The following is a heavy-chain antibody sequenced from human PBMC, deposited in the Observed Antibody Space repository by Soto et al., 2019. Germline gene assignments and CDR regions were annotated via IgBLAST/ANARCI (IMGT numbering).Heavy chain of an antibody. J-gene: IGHJ5*02. D-gene: IGHD3-16*02. CDR2: ISYDGSNK. CDR1: GFTFSSYG. Sequence: GGSLRLSCAASGFTFSSYGMHWVRQAPGKGLEWVAVISYDGSNKYYADSVKGRFTISRDNSKNTLYLQMNSLRAEDTAVYYCAKDSFTFGGVIALNWFDPWGQGTLVTVSS. V-gene: IGHV3-30*18. CDR3: AKDSFTFGGVIALNWFDP.